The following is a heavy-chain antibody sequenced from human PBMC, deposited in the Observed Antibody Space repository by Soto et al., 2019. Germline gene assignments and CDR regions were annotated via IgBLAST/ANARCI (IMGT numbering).Heavy chain of an antibody. Sequence: SGPTLVNPTQTLTLTCTFSGFSLSTSGMRVSWIRQPPGKALEWLARIHWDDDKFYSTSLKTRLTISKDTSKNQVVLTMTNMDPVDTATYYCARTVRNYYDSSGPYYFDYWGQGTLVTVSS. V-gene: IGHV2-70*04. CDR1: GFSLSTSGMR. CDR2: IHWDDDK. D-gene: IGHD3-22*01. CDR3: ARTVRNYYDSSGPYYFDY. J-gene: IGHJ4*02.